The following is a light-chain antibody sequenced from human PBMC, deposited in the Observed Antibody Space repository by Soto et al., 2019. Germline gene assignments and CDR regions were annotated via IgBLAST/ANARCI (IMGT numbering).Light chain of an antibody. CDR3: LQDFNPPYT. Sequence: AIQMTQSPSSLSSSVGDRVTITCRASQGISNELGWYQHKPGKAPKLLIYAASTSQSGVPSRFSSSGSGTDSTLNISSLQPEDFATYYCLQDFNPPYTFGQGTKLEI. J-gene: IGKJ2*01. V-gene: IGKV1-6*01. CDR1: QGISNE. CDR2: AAS.